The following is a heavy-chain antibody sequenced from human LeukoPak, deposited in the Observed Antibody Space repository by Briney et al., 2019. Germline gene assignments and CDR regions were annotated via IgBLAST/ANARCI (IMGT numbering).Heavy chain of an antibody. CDR3: ARDFYDSSGYYLPMDDAFDI. CDR2: ISSSSSTI. J-gene: IGHJ3*02. D-gene: IGHD3-22*01. Sequence: GALRLSCAASGFTFSSYSMNWVRQAPGKGLEWVSYISSSSSTIYYADSVKGRFTISRDNAKNSLYLQMNSLRDEDTAVYYCARDFYDSSGYYLPMDDAFDIWGQGTMVTVSS. CDR1: GFTFSSYS. V-gene: IGHV3-48*02.